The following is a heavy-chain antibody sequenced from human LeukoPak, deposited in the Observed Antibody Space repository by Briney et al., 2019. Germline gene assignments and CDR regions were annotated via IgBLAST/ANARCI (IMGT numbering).Heavy chain of an antibody. CDR1: GYTFTSYD. J-gene: IGHJ6*02. Sequence: SVKVSCKASGYTFTSYDMHWVRQAPGQGLEWMGIINPSGGSTSHAQKFQGRVTMTRDTSTSTVYVELSSLRSEDTAVYYCARVNRENVFGVSMDVWGQGTTVTVSS. V-gene: IGHV1-46*01. CDR3: ARVNRENVFGVSMDV. D-gene: IGHD1-14*01. CDR2: INPSGGST.